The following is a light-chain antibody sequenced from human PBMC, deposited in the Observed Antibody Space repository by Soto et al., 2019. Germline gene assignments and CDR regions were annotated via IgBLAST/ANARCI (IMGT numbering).Light chain of an antibody. J-gene: IGLJ1*01. CDR1: SSDVGGYNY. Sequence: QSVLTQPRSVSGSPGQSVTISCTGTSSDVGGYNYVSWYQQHPGKAPKLMIYDVSKWPSGVPDRFSGSKSGNTASLTISGLQAEDEADYYCCSYAAGVFGTGTKVTVL. CDR2: DVS. V-gene: IGLV2-11*01. CDR3: CSYAAGV.